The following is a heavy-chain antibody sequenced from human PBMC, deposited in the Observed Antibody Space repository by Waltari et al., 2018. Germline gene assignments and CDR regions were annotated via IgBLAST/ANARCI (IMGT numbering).Heavy chain of an antibody. CDR1: GFTFSTYG. D-gene: IGHD2-21*01. CDR3: AREWGGGDYLDY. Sequence: QVQLVESGGGGVQPGRSLRLSCAASGFTFSTYGMHWVRQAPGKGVEWVAVISYDGSDKYYADSVKGRFTISRDNSRNTLYLQMNSLRAEDTAVYNCAREWGGGDYLDYWGQGTLVTVSS. V-gene: IGHV3-33*01. J-gene: IGHJ4*02. CDR2: ISYDGSDK.